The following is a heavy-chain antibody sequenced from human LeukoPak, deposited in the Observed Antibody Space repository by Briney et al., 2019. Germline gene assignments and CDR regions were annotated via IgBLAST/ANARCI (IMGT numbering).Heavy chain of an antibody. D-gene: IGHD3-16*01. V-gene: IGHV3-33*06. J-gene: IGHJ6*03. CDR1: GFMFSRLG. Sequence: GRSLSLSCTASGFMFSRLGMQWVRQAPGEGLEWVAMIWHDGSVEEYADSVKGRFTISRDNSQSTLYLQMNSLRDDDTAVYYCAKEGDQFRGYLDAWGKGTTVTVSS. CDR2: IWHDGSVE. CDR3: AKEGDQFRGYLDA.